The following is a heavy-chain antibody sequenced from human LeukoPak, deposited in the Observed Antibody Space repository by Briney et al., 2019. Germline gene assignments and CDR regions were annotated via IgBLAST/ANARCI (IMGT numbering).Heavy chain of an antibody. CDR3: ARVRSSGYYTTPSYFDY. V-gene: IGHV3-23*01. D-gene: IGHD3-22*01. CDR2: ISSSGSGDNT. CDR1: GVTLSTYA. Sequence: GGSLRLSCAASGVTLSTYAMSWARQAPGKGLEWVSGISSSGSGDNTYYADSVKGRFTISRDSSKNTLYLQMNSLRAEDTAVYYCARVRSSGYYTTPSYFDYWGQGTLVTVSS. J-gene: IGHJ4*02.